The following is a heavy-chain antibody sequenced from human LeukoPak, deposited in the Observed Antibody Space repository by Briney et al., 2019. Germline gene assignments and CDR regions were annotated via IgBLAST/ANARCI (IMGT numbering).Heavy chain of an antibody. CDR1: GYTFTGYY. V-gene: IGHV1-2*02. Sequence: GASVKVSCKASGYTFTGYYMHWVRQAPGQGLEWMGWINPNSGGTNYAQKFQGRVTMTRDTSISTAYMELSRLRSDDTAVYYCARVQGAAGTANFDYWGQGTLVTVSS. CDR3: ARVQGAAGTANFDY. D-gene: IGHD6-13*01. CDR2: INPNSGGT. J-gene: IGHJ4*02.